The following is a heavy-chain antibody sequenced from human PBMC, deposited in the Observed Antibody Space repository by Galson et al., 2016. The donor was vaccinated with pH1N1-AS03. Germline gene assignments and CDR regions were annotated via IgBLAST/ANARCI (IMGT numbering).Heavy chain of an antibody. CDR3: ARDSGGSYFDY. CDR2: IIPVFATT. Sequence: SCKASGGTFSMYAISWVRQAPGQGLEWMGRIIPVFATTNYAQRFQGRVTITADESTSTAYMELSSLRSEDTAVYYCARDSGGSYFDYWGQGTLVTVSS. J-gene: IGHJ4*02. D-gene: IGHD2-15*01. CDR1: GGTFSMYA. V-gene: IGHV1-69*15.